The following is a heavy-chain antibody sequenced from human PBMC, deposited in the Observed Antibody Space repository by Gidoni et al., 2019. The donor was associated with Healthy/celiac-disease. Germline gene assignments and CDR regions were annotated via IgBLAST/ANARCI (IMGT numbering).Heavy chain of an antibody. D-gene: IGHD3-22*01. CDR3: ARRSPYDSSGYYLAIVETGDWYFDL. V-gene: IGHV5-51*03. CDR1: GYSFTSSW. Sequence: EVQLVQSGAEVKKPGASLTISCKGSGYSFTSSWIGRVRQMPGKGLEWMGIIYPGDSDTRYSPSFQGQVTISADKSISTAYLQWSSLKASDTAMYYCARRSPYDSSGYYLAIVETGDWYFDLWGRGTLVTVSS. CDR2: IYPGDSDT. J-gene: IGHJ2*01.